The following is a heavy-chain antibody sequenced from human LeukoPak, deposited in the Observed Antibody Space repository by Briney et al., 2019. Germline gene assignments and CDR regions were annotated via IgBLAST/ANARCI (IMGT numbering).Heavy chain of an antibody. CDR3: ARLYYYDSSGYSYFDY. J-gene: IGHJ4*02. CDR2: TYYRSKWYN. V-gene: IGHV6-1*01. CDR1: GDSVSSNSAA. Sequence: SQTLSLTCAISGDSVSSNSAAWNWIRQSPSRGLEWLGRTYYRSKWYNDYAVSVKSRITINPETSKNQFSLKLNSVTAADTAVYYCARLYYYDSSGYSYFDYWGQGTLVTVSS. D-gene: IGHD3-22*01.